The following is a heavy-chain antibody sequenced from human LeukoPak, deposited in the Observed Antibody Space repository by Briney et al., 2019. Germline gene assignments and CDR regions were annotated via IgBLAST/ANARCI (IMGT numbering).Heavy chain of an antibody. CDR2: IYYSGST. CDR1: GGSISSGGYY. Sequence: SETLSLTCTVSGGSISSGGYYWSWIRQHPGKGLEWIGYIYYSGSTYYNPSLKGRVTISVDTSKNQFSLKVSSVTAADTAVYYCARFGPSRDGYNYADYWGQGTLVTVSS. J-gene: IGHJ4*02. D-gene: IGHD5-24*01. CDR3: ARFGPSRDGYNYADY. V-gene: IGHV4-31*03.